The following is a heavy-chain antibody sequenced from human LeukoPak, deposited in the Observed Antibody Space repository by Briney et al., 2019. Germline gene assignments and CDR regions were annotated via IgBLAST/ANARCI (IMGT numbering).Heavy chain of an antibody. V-gene: IGHV3-64*01. CDR1: GFTFSNYA. CDR3: ARDGSGSPDY. CDR2: ISDNGRQT. J-gene: IGHJ4*02. Sequence: GGSLRLTCAASGFTFSNYAIHWVRQAPGKGLEYVSAISDNGRQTFYANSVKGGFTIPRDNSKNTLYLQMGSLRAEDMAVYYCARDGSGSPDYWGQGTLVTVSS. D-gene: IGHD3-10*01.